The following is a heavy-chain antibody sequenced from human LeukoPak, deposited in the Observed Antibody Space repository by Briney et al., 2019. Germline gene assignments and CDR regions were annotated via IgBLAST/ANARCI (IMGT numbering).Heavy chain of an antibody. J-gene: IGHJ4*02. CDR1: GGTFSSYA. CDR3: ARGYCSGGSCYWVY. D-gene: IGHD2-15*01. Sequence: SVKVSCKASGGTFSSYAISWVRQAPGRGLEWMGRIIPIFGTANYAQKFQGRVTITTDESTSTAYMELSSLRSEDTAVYYCARGYCSGGSCYWVYWGQGTLVTVSS. V-gene: IGHV1-69*05. CDR2: IIPIFGTA.